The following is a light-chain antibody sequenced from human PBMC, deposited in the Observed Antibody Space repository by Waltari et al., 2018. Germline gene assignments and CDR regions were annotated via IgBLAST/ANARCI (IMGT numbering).Light chain of an antibody. V-gene: IGLV2-14*03. CDR1: SSDVGAYNY. CDR2: DVT. CDR3: ISYAGNNKYV. Sequence: QSALTQPASVSGSPGQSITISCTGTSSDVGAYNYVSWYQQHPGQAPKLMIYDVTSRPSGVSNRVSGSKSGNTASLTVSGLQAEDEADYYCISYAGNNKYVLGAGTKVTVL. J-gene: IGLJ1*01.